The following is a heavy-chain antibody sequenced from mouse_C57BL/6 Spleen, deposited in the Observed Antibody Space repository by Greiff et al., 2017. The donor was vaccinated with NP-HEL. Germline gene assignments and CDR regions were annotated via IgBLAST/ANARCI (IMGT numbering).Heavy chain of an antibody. CDR3: LITTVVEDYFDY. J-gene: IGHJ2*01. D-gene: IGHD1-1*01. V-gene: IGHV1-15*01. CDR1: GYTFTDYE. CDR2: IDPETGGT. Sequence: QVQLQQSGAELVRPGASVTLSCKASGYTFTDYEMHWVKQTPVHGLEWIGAIDPETGGTAYNQKVKGKAILTADKSSSTAYMELRSLTSEDSAVYYSLITTVVEDYFDYWGQGTTLTVSS.